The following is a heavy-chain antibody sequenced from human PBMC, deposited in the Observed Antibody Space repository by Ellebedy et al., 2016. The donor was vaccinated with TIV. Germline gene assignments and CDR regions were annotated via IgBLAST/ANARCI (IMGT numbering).Heavy chain of an antibody. D-gene: IGHD6-19*01. Sequence: ASVKVSXXASGYTFTSYYMLWVRQAPGQGLEWMGIINPSGGSTSYAQKFQARVTMTRNISISTAYMELSSLRSEDTAVYYCARGPQCITVSCSYYMDVWGKGTRVTVSS. CDR2: INPSGGST. J-gene: IGHJ6*03. CDR1: GYTFTSYY. CDR3: ARGPQCITVSCSYYMDV. V-gene: IGHV1-46*01.